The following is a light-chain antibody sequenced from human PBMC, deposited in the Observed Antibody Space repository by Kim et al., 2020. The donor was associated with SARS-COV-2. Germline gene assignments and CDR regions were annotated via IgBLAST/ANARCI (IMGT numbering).Light chain of an antibody. CDR2: GTS. J-gene: IGKJ1*01. V-gene: IGKV3-20*01. Sequence: IVLTQSPGTLSLSPGDRATLSCRASQSVANRYVAWYQQKPGQAPRLLIYGTSHRATGIPDRFSGSGSGTDFTLTISRLEPEDFAVFYCQQYGMSPQTFGQGTKVDIK. CDR1: QSVANRY. CDR3: QQYGMSPQT.